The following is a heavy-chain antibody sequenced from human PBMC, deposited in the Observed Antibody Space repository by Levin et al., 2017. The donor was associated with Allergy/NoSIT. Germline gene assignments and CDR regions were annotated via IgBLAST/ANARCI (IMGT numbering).Heavy chain of an antibody. Sequence: GESLKISCAASGFTFSSYSINWVRQAPGKGLEWVSSISSSGSHTYYADSVKGRFTISRDNARNSLYLQMSSLRAEDTAVYYCARTNFTIGDGTVEHPQPTYSDYGMDVWGQGTTVTVSS. J-gene: IGHJ6*02. CDR1: GFTFSSYS. CDR3: ARTNFTIGDGTVEHPQPTYSDYGMDV. D-gene: IGHD1-26*01. V-gene: IGHV3-21*01. CDR2: ISSSGSHT.